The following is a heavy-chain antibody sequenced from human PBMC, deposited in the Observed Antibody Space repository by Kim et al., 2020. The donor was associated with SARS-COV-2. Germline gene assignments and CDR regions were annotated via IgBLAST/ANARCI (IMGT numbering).Heavy chain of an antibody. CDR2: IYYSGST. Sequence: ETLSLTCTVSGGSISSYYWSWIRQPPGKGLEWIGYIYYSGSTNYNPSLKSRVTISVDTSKNQFSLKLSSVTAADTAVYYCARVRRVRGVIASNWFDPWGQGTLVTVSS. CDR1: GGSISSYY. D-gene: IGHD3-10*01. V-gene: IGHV4-59*01. CDR3: ARVRRVRGVIASNWFDP. J-gene: IGHJ5*02.